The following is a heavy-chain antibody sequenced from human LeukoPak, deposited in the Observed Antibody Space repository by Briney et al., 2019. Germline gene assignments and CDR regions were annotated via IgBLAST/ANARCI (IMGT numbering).Heavy chain of an antibody. CDR2: LSSRGST. J-gene: IGHJ4*02. D-gene: IGHD3-16*01. V-gene: IGHV3-53*01. CDR3: ERDPLGPGEY. CDR1: GVTVSSTY. Sequence: GGSLRVSCAASGVTVSSTYMSSVRQAPGEGLEWVSLLSSRGSTYYADSVKGRFTISRDNSKNTLYLQMNSLRAGDTVVYYCERDPLGPGEYWGQGTLVTVSS.